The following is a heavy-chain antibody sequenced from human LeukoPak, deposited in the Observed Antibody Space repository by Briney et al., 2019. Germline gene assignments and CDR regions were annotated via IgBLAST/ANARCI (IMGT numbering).Heavy chain of an antibody. D-gene: IGHD6-6*01. V-gene: IGHV3-23*01. J-gene: IGHJ6*02. CDR1: GFTFSSYA. Sequence: PGGSLRLSCAASGFTFSSYAMSWVRQAPGKGLEWVSAISGSGGSTYYADSVKGRFTISRDNSKSTLYLQMNSLRAEDTAVYYCARSIRYYYYGMDVWGQGTTVTVSS. CDR3: ARSIRYYYYGMDV. CDR2: ISGSGGST.